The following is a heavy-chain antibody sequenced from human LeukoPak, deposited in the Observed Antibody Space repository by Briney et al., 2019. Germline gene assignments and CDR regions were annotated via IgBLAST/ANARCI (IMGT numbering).Heavy chain of an antibody. CDR3: SRLVSSSSIQDAFDI. J-gene: IGHJ3*02. D-gene: IGHD6-6*01. Sequence: SETLSLTRTVFGGSISSGAYYWSWIRQPPGKGLEWIGYIYYSGITYYNPSLKSRVTISVDTPKNQFSLKLNSVTAADTAVYYCSRLVSSSSIQDAFDIWGQGTMVTVSS. CDR1: GGSISSGAYY. V-gene: IGHV4-30-4*01. CDR2: IYYSGIT.